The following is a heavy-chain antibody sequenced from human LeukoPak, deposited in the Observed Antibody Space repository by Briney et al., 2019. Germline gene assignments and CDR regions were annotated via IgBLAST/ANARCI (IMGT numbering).Heavy chain of an antibody. CDR2: INHSGST. J-gene: IGHJ5*02. Sequence: SETLSLTCAVYGGSFSGYYWSWIRQPPGKGLEWIGEINHSGSTNYNPSLKSRVTISVDTSKNQFSLKLSSVTAADTAVYYCARDGWFDPWGQGTLVTASS. CDR1: GGSFSGYY. CDR3: ARDGWFDP. V-gene: IGHV4-34*01.